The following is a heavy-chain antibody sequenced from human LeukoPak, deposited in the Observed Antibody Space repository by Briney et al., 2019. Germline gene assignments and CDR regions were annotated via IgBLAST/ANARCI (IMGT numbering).Heavy chain of an antibody. CDR1: GFTFSSYS. D-gene: IGHD2-15*01. V-gene: IGHV3-21*01. CDR2: ISSSSSYI. Sequence: GGSLRLSCAASGFTFSSYSMNWIRQAPGKGLEWVSSISSSSSYIYYADSVKGRFTISRDNAKNSLYLQMNSLRAEDTAVYYCASGVADSCSSGKICGYWGQGTLVTVS. J-gene: IGHJ4*02. CDR3: ASGVADSCSSGKICGY.